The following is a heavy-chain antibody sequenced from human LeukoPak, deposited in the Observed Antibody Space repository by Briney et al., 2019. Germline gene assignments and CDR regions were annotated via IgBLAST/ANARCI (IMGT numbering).Heavy chain of an antibody. CDR3: ARVYYGSLDY. CDR2: VYGSGRT. CDR1: GFTVSSNY. D-gene: IGHD3-10*01. J-gene: IGHJ4*02. Sequence: GGSLRLSCAASGFTVSSNYMSWVRQAPGKGLEWVAVVYGSGRTYSADSVRGRFIISRDYSKDMLYLQMNGLRAEDTAVYYCARVYYGSLDYWGQGTLVTVSS. V-gene: IGHV3-53*01.